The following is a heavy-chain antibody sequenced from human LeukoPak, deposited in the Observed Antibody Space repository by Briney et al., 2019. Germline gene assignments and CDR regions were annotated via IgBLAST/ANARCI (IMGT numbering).Heavy chain of an antibody. V-gene: IGHV4-31*03. Sequence: PSETLSLTCTVSGGSISSGGYYWSWIRQHPGKGLEWIGYIYYSGSTYYNPSLRSRVTISVDTPKNQFSLKLSSVTAADTAVYYCARSNWNNWFDPWGQGTLVTVSS. D-gene: IGHD1-1*01. CDR2: IYYSGST. CDR3: ARSNWNNWFDP. J-gene: IGHJ5*02. CDR1: GGSISSGGYY.